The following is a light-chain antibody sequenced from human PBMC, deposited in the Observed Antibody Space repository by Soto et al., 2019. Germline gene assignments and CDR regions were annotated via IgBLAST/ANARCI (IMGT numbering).Light chain of an antibody. V-gene: IGKV1-27*01. Sequence: DIQMTQSPSSLSASLGDRVTITCRASQDIGVYLAWFQQKPGKVPKLLIYAASTLQSGVPSRFSGSGSGTDFTLTISSLQPEDFATYYCQKYNSATLTFGGGTKVDIK. CDR2: AAS. CDR3: QKYNSATLT. CDR1: QDIGVY. J-gene: IGKJ4*01.